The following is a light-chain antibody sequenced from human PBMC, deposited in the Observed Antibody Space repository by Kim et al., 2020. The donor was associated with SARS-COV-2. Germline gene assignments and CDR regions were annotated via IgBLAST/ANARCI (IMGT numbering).Light chain of an antibody. CDR3: QQYSTFPLT. CDR2: AAS. Sequence: INNHVAWFQQKSGKAPKSLIYAASTLQGGVPSKFSGSGFGTEFTLTISNLQPEDFATYYCQQYSTFPLTFGGGTKVEI. V-gene: IGKV1-16*02. J-gene: IGKJ4*01. CDR1: INNH.